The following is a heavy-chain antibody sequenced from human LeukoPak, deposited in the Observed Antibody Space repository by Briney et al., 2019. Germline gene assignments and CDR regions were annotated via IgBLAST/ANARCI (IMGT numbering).Heavy chain of an antibody. CDR3: ATRPARGSGPYYPYFDY. D-gene: IGHD3-22*01. V-gene: IGHV4-30-2*01. J-gene: IGHJ4*02. Sequence: TLSLTCAVSGGSISSGGYSWSWIRQQPGRGLEWIGYIYHSGSTYYNPSLKSRVTISLDTSKTQFSLKLTSVTAADTAVYYCATRPARGSGPYYPYFDYWGQGAQLTVSS. CDR2: IYHSGST. CDR1: GGSISSGGYS.